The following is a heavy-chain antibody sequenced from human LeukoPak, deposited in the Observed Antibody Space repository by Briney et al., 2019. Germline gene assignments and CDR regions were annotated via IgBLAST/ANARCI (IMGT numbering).Heavy chain of an antibody. V-gene: IGHV1-46*01. J-gene: IGHJ4*02. Sequence: ASVKVSCKASGYTFTSYYMHWVRQAPGQGLEWMGIINPSGGSTSYAQKFQGRVTMTRDMSTSTVYMELSSLRSEDTAVYYCATGLVPTAPFDYWGQGTLVTVSS. CDR1: GYTFTSYY. CDR3: ATGLVPTAPFDY. CDR2: INPSGGST. D-gene: IGHD5-12*01.